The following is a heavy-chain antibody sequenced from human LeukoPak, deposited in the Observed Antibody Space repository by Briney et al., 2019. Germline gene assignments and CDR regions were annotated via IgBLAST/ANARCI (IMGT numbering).Heavy chain of an antibody. CDR3: ARGVWNDFIAGYAFDI. Sequence: SETLSLTCTVSGGSISGHYWSWIRQPPGKGLDWIGYIHYSGTTNYNPSLKSRVTISVDMSKNQFSLKLSSVTAADTAVFYCARGVWNDFIAGYAFDIWGQGTMVTVSS. V-gene: IGHV4-59*11. CDR2: IHYSGTT. D-gene: IGHD1-1*01. CDR1: GGSISGHY. J-gene: IGHJ3*02.